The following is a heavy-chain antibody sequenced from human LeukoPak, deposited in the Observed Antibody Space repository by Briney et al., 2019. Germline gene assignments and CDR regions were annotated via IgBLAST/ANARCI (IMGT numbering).Heavy chain of an antibody. CDR3: ATVRMVRGVSSLYYYYMDV. Sequence: ASVKVSCKASGYTFTSYDINWVRQATGQGLEWMGWMNPNSGNTGYAQEFQGRVTMTRNTSISTAYMELSSLRSEDTAVYYCATVRMVRGVSSLYYYYMDVWGKGTTVTISS. D-gene: IGHD3-10*01. CDR1: GYTFTSYD. V-gene: IGHV1-8*01. CDR2: MNPNSGNT. J-gene: IGHJ6*03.